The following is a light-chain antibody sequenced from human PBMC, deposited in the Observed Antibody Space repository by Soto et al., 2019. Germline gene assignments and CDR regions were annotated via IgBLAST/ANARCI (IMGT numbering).Light chain of an antibody. V-gene: IGLV2-14*01. Sequence: QSALTQPASVSGSPGQSITISCTGTSSDVGGYIYVSWYQQHPGKAPKLMIYEVSNRPSGVSNRFSGSKSGNTASLTISGLQAEDESYYYCSSYSRSSFSVLGTVPKVAV. CDR2: EVS. CDR1: SSDVGGYIY. J-gene: IGLJ1*01. CDR3: SSYSRSSFSV.